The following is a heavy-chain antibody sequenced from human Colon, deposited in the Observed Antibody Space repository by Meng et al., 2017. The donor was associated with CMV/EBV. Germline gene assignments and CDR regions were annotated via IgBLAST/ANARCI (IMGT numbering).Heavy chain of an antibody. D-gene: IGHD2-2*01. CDR3: ARVVVVPSDYYTMDV. Sequence: ASAKVSCKASGYTFSDYTITWVRQAPGQGLEWMGWVSTKNGNTKYAERVQGRVTMTTDTSTRTAYMEMRSLRSDDTAVYYCARVVVVPSDYYTMDVWGQGTAVTVSS. CDR2: VSTKNGNT. CDR1: GYTFSDYT. V-gene: IGHV1-18*01. J-gene: IGHJ6*02.